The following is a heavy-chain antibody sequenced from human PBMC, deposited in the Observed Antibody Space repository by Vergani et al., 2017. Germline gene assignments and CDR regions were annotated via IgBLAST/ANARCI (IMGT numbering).Heavy chain of an antibody. CDR3: AKPTGRGYCSSTSCPPGDY. D-gene: IGHD2-2*01. V-gene: IGHV3-23*01. Sequence: EVQLLESGGGLVQPGGSLRLSCAASGFTFSSYAMSWVRQAPGKGLEWVSAISGSGGSTYYADSVKGRFTISRDNSKNTLYLQMNSLRAEDTAVYYCAKPTGRGYCSSTSCPPGDYWGQGTLVTVSS. CDR2: ISGSGGST. CDR1: GFTFSSYA. J-gene: IGHJ4*02.